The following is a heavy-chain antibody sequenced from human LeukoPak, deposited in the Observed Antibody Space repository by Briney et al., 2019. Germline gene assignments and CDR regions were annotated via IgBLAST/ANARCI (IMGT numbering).Heavy chain of an antibody. Sequence: PGGSLRLSCAASGFTFSSYSMNWVRQAPGKGLEWVSYISSGSSTIYYADSVKGRFTISRDNAKNSLYLQMNSLRAEDTAVYYCAREPLWFGEPDWGQGTLVTVSS. V-gene: IGHV3-48*01. CDR2: ISSGSSTI. CDR1: GFTFSSYS. CDR3: AREPLWFGEPD. D-gene: IGHD3-10*01. J-gene: IGHJ4*02.